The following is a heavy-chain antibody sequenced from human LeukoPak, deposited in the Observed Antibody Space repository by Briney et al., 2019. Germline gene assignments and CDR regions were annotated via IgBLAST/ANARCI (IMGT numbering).Heavy chain of an antibody. J-gene: IGHJ4*02. V-gene: IGHV4-61*02. CDR2: IYTSGST. CDR3: ARDSNYLDY. Sequence: SETLSLTCTVSGGSISSGTYYWSWIRQPAGKGREWIGRIYTSGSTNYNPSLKSRVTISVDTSKNQFSLKLSSVTAADTAVYYCARDSNYLDYWGQGTLVTVSS. D-gene: IGHD2-2*01. CDR1: GGSISSGTYY.